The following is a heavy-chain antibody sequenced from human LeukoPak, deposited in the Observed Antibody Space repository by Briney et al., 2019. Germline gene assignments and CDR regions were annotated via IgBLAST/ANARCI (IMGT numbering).Heavy chain of an antibody. CDR1: GFTFSSDA. D-gene: IGHD2-15*01. Sequence: GGSLRLSCAASGFTFSSDAMSWLREAPGKGLEWVSAISCSGCSTYYADSVTGRLTIYRDNSKNTMYLQMNSLRGEDTAVYYCAKDGYCSGGRCYSDAFDIWGQGTMVTVSS. J-gene: IGHJ3*02. CDR3: AKDGYCSGGRCYSDAFDI. CDR2: ISCSGCST. V-gene: IGHV3-23*01.